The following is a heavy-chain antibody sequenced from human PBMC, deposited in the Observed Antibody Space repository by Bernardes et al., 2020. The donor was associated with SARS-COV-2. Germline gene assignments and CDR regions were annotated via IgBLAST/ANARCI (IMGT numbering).Heavy chain of an antibody. CDR2: IYWDDDK. CDR3: AHKRAYITIFGVVIPNAGPFDY. J-gene: IGHJ4*02. V-gene: IGHV2-5*02. Sequence: SGPTLVKPTQTLTLTCTFSGFSLSTSGVGVGWIRQPPGKALEWLALIYWDDDKRYSPSLKSRLTITKDTSKNQVVLTMTNMDPVDTATYYCAHKRAYITIFGVVIPNAGPFDYWGQGTLVTVSS. CDR1: GFSLSTSGVG. D-gene: IGHD3-3*01.